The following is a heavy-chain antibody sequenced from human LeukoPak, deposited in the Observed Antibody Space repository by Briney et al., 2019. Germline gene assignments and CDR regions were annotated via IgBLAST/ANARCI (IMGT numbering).Heavy chain of an antibody. D-gene: IGHD3-3*01. Sequence: GRSLRLSFAASGFTFSSFAMHWVRQAPGKGLEWGAVISYDGSNKYYADSVKGRFTISRDNSKNTLYLQMNSLRAEDTAVYYCARGITIFGVALYGMDVWGQGTTVTVSS. CDR3: ARGITIFGVALYGMDV. CDR1: GFTFSSFA. J-gene: IGHJ6*02. CDR2: ISYDGSNK. V-gene: IGHV3-30-3*01.